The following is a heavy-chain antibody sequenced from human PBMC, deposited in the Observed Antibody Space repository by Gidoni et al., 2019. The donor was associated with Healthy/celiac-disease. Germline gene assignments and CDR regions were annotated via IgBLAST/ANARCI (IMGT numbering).Heavy chain of an antibody. CDR3: ARGSHYDFWSGYYSYLDC. CDR1: GFTFSDYY. Sequence: QVQLVESGGGLVKPGGSLRLSCAASGFTFSDYYMTWIRQAPGKGLEWISYISSSGSTIYYADSVKGRFTISRDNAKNSLYLQMNSLRAEDTAVYYCARGSHYDFWSGYYSYLDCWGQGTLVTVSS. V-gene: IGHV3-11*01. J-gene: IGHJ4*02. CDR2: ISSSGSTI. D-gene: IGHD3-3*01.